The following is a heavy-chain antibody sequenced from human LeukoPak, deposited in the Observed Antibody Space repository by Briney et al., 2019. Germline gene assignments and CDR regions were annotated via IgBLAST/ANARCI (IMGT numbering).Heavy chain of an antibody. V-gene: IGHV1-2*02. Sequence: ASVKVSCKASGYTFTGYYMRWVRQAPGQGLEWMGWINPNSGGTNYAQKFQGRVTMTRDTSISTAYMELSRLRSDDTAVYYCARDASVKAGMIPSGYWGQGTLVTVSS. D-gene: IGHD6-13*01. CDR2: INPNSGGT. CDR1: GYTFTGYY. J-gene: IGHJ4*02. CDR3: ARDASVKAGMIPSGY.